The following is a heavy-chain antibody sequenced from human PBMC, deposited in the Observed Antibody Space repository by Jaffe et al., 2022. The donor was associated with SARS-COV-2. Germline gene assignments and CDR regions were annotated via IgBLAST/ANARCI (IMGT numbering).Heavy chain of an antibody. J-gene: IGHJ4*02. CDR2: IDPSDSYT. CDR3: ARHGSELRYFDWLGDY. V-gene: IGHV5-10-1*03. Sequence: EVQLVQSGAEVKKPGESLRISCKGSGYSFTSYWISWVRQMPGKGLEWMGRIDPSDSYTNYSPSFQGHVTISADKSISTAYLQWSSLKASDTAMYYCARHGSELRYFDWLGDYWGQGTLVTVSS. CDR1: GYSFTSYW. D-gene: IGHD3-9*01.